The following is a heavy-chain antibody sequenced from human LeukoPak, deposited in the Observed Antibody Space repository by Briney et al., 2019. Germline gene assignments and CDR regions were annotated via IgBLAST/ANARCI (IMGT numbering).Heavy chain of an antibody. CDR1: GGSISRGDYY. Sequence: SQTLSLTCTVSGGSISRGDYYWSWLRQHPGRGLEWGEYIYESGSTYYNPSLKGRLTISENTCKNQFSLKLSSVTAAATAVYYCAREGRRGLRDYYFDYWGQGTLVTVSS. D-gene: IGHD2-15*01. CDR3: AREGRRGLRDYYFDY. CDR2: IYESGST. J-gene: IGHJ4*02. V-gene: IGHV4-31*03.